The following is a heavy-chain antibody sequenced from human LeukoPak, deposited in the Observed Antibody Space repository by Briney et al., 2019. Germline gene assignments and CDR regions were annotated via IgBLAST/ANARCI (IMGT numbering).Heavy chain of an antibody. CDR1: GFTFSSYA. V-gene: IGHV3-9*01. Sequence: GGSLRLSCAASGFTFSSYAMSWVRQAPGKGLEWVSGISWNSGSIGYADSVKGRFTISRDNAKNSLYLQMNSLRAEDTALYYCAKARSHSGRYFDYWGQGTLVTVSS. CDR2: ISWNSGSI. D-gene: IGHD3-16*02. CDR3: AKARSHSGRYFDY. J-gene: IGHJ4*02.